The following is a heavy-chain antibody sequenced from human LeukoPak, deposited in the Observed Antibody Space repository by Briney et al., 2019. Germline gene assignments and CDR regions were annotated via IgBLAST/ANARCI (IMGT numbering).Heavy chain of an antibody. CDR2: ISSSGSTI. J-gene: IGHJ4*02. Sequence: GRSLRLSCAASGFTFSDYYMSWIRQAPGKGLEWVSYISSSGSTIYYADSVKGRFTISRDNAKNSLYPQMNSLRAEDTAVYYCARGEQWPLYYFDYWGQGTLVTVSS. CDR1: GFTFSDYY. V-gene: IGHV3-11*01. CDR3: ARGEQWPLYYFDY. D-gene: IGHD6-19*01.